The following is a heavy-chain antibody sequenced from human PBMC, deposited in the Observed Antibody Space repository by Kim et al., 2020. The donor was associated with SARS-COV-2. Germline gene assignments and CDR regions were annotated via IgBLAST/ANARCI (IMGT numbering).Heavy chain of an antibody. D-gene: IGHD5-12*01. CDR2: IYPGDSDT. CDR1: GYSFTSYW. J-gene: IGHJ4*02. V-gene: IGHV5-51*01. CDR3: ARGSGRWLQLTLGITPFDY. Sequence: GESLKISCKGSGYSFTSYWIGWVRQMPGKGLEWMGIIYPGDSDTRYSPSFQGQVTISADKSISTAYLQWSSLKASDTAMYYCARGSGRWLQLTLGITPFDYWGQGTLVTVSS.